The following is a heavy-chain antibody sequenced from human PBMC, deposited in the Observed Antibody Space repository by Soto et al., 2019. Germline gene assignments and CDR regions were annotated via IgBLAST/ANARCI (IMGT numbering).Heavy chain of an antibody. D-gene: IGHD3-3*01. CDR1: GFTFTSSA. J-gene: IGHJ6*02. CDR3: AAALPFLNYDFWSGYPKGMDV. Sequence: SVKVSCRASGFTFTSSAVQWVRQARGQRLEWIGRIVVGSGNTNYAQKFQERVTITRDVSTSTAYMELSSLRSEDTAVYYCAAALPFLNYDFWSGYPKGMDVWGQGTTVTV. CDR2: IVVGSGNT. V-gene: IGHV1-58*01.